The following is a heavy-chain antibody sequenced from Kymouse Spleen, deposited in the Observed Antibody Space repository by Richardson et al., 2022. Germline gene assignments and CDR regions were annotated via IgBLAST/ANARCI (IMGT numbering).Heavy chain of an antibody. CDR3: ARGVYGQLAGSFDY. Sequence: EVQLVESGGGLVQPGGSLRLSCAASGFTFSSYDMHWVRQATGKGLEWVSAIGTAGDTYYPGSVKGRFTISRENAKNSLYLQMNSLRAGDTAVYYCARGVYGQLAGSFDYWGQGTLVTVSS. D-gene: IGHD6-6*01. V-gene: IGHV3-13*01. CDR1: GFTFSSYD. J-gene: IGHJ4*02. CDR2: IGTAGDT.